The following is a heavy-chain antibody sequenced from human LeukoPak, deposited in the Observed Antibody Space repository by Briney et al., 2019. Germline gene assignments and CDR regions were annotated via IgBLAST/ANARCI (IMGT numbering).Heavy chain of an antibody. D-gene: IGHD6-19*01. V-gene: IGHV4-59*01. CDR1: GGSISSYY. J-gene: IGHJ2*01. Sequence: PSETLSLTCTVSGGSISSYYWSWIRQPPGKGLEWIGYIYYSGSTNYNPSLKSRVTISVDTSKNQFSLKLSSVTAADTAVYYCARDRVSSGWYYWYFDLWGRGTLVTVSS. CDR3: ARDRVSSGWYYWYFDL. CDR2: IYYSGST.